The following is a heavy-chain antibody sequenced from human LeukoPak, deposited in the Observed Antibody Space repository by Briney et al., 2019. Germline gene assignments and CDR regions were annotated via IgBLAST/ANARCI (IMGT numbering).Heavy chain of an antibody. CDR2: ISAYNGNT. CDR3: ARVDHIVGATPGFDY. CDR1: GYTFTSYG. J-gene: IGHJ4*02. V-gene: IGHV1-18*01. Sequence: GASVKVPCKASGYTFTSYGISWVRQAPGQGLEWMGWISAYNGNTNYAQKLQGRVTMTTDTSTSTAYMELRSLRSDDTAVYYCARVDHIVGATPGFDYWGQGTLVTVSS. D-gene: IGHD1-26*01.